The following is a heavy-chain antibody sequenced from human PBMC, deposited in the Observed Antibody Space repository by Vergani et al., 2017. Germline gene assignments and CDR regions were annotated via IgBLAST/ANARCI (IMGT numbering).Heavy chain of an antibody. V-gene: IGHV1-46*01. D-gene: IGHD4-17*01. CDR2: INPSGGST. CDR1: GYTFTSYY. J-gene: IGHJ6*02. CDR3: ARGGLNGDYAYYYGMDV. Sequence: QVQLVQSGAEVKKPGASVKVSCKASGYTFTSYYMHWVRQAPGQGLEWMGIINPSGGSTSYAQKFQGRVTMTRDTSTSTVYMELSSLRSEDTAVYYCARGGLNGDYAYYYGMDVWGQGTTVTVSS.